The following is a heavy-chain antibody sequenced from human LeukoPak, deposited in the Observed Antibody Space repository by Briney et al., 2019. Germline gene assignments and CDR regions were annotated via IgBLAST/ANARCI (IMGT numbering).Heavy chain of an antibody. CDR2: IKSETDGGTT. CDR1: GFTFSNAW. CDR3: PKEWVKLGATTLPYNLDY. J-gene: IGHJ4*02. D-gene: IGHD1/OR15-1a*01. V-gene: IGHV3-15*01. Sequence: GGSLRLSCAASGFTFSNAWMSWVRQAPGKGLEWVGRIKSETDGGTTDYAAPVKGRFTISRDDSKTTLYLQMNSLKTEDTAVNYVPKEWVKLGATTLPYNLDYWGQGTLVTVPS.